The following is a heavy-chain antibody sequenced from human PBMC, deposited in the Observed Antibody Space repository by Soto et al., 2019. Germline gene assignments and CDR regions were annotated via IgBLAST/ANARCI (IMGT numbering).Heavy chain of an antibody. Sequence: EVQLVESGGGLVQPGGSLRLSCVASGFTFSNYWMNWVSQAPGKGPEWVANIKQDGSERYYVDSVKGRFTISRDNAKNSLYLQMNSLRAEDTAVYYCAKGMAVAANWFDPWGQGILVTVSS. CDR2: IKQDGSER. V-gene: IGHV3-7*01. J-gene: IGHJ5*02. CDR1: GFTFSNYW. D-gene: IGHD6-19*01. CDR3: AKGMAVAANWFDP.